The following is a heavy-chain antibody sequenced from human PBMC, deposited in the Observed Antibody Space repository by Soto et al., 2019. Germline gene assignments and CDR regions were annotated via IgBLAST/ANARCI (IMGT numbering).Heavy chain of an antibody. D-gene: IGHD5-12*01. CDR2: ISWNSGSI. J-gene: IGHJ4*02. CDR3: AKYGRDGYKDG. V-gene: IGHV3-9*01. Sequence: GGSLRLSCAASGFTFDDYAMHWVRQAPGKGLEWVSGISWNSGSIGYADSVKGRFTISRDNAKNSLYLQMNSLRAEDTALYYCAKYGRDGYKDGWGQGTLVTVSS. CDR1: GFTFDDYA.